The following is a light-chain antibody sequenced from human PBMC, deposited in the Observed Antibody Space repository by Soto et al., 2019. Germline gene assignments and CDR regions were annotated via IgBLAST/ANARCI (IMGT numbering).Light chain of an antibody. V-gene: IGKV3-20*01. Sequence: VMTQSPGTLSSSPGDRATLSCRASQRVSSNYLAWYQQRPGQAPRLLIYGASSRATGIPDRFSGSGSGTDFTLTINRLEPEDFAVYYCQQYGSSLYTFGQGTKVDIK. CDR1: QRVSSNY. CDR3: QQYGSSLYT. CDR2: GAS. J-gene: IGKJ2*01.